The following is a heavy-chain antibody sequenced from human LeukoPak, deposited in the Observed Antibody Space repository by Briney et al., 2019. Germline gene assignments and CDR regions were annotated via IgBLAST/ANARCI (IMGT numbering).Heavy chain of an antibody. J-gene: IGHJ5*02. CDR1: GYTHTELS. Sequence: ASVKVSCKVSGYTHTELSMHWLRQAPGKGLEWMGGFDPEDGETIYAQKFQGRVTMPEDTSTDTAYMELSSLRCADTPVYYCAADERSTSRGNWFDLWGQGTLVTVSS. CDR2: FDPEDGET. D-gene: IGHD2-2*01. V-gene: IGHV1-24*01. CDR3: AADERSTSRGNWFDL.